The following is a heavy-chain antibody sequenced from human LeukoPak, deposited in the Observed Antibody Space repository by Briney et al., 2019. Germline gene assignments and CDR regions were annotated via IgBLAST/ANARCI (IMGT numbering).Heavy chain of an antibody. Sequence: SETLSLTCTVSGGSISSGGYCWSWIRQHPGKGLEWIGYIYYSGSTYYNPSLKSRVTISVDTSKNQFSLKLSSVTAADTAVYYCARAYWAYYFDYWGQGTLVTVSS. D-gene: IGHD2-8*02. CDR3: ARAYWAYYFDY. CDR1: GGSISSGGYC. J-gene: IGHJ4*02. V-gene: IGHV4-31*03. CDR2: IYYSGST.